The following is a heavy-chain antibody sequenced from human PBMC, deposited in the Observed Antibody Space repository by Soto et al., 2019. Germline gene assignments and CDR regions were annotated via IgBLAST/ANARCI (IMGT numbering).Heavy chain of an antibody. D-gene: IGHD2-21*01. CDR3: AKNDCGTITGQLVDH. CDR1: GFTFSNHA. CDR2: ISGAGNSA. J-gene: IGHJ4*02. V-gene: IGHV3-23*01. Sequence: EVQLLESGGGLVQPGGSLRLSCTASGFTFSNHAMSWVRQAPGKGLEWVSAISGAGNSASHAHSVQGRFIISRDNSKNTLFLQMNSLRAEDTATYYCAKNDCGTITGQLVDHLGQGTLVTVSS.